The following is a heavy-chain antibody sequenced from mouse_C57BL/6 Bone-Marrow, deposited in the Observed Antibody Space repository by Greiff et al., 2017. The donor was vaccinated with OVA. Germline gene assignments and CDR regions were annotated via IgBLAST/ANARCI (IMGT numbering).Heavy chain of an antibody. V-gene: IGHV1-81*01. Sequence: VKLQQSGAELVRPGASVKLSCKASGYTFTSYGISWVKQRTGQGLEWIGEIYPRSGNTYYNEKFKGKATLTADKSSSTAYMELRSLTSEDSAVYFCARSVYWGWYFDVWGTGTTVTVSS. J-gene: IGHJ1*03. CDR3: ARSVYWGWYFDV. CDR2: IYPRSGNT. CDR1: GYTFTSYG. D-gene: IGHD4-1*01.